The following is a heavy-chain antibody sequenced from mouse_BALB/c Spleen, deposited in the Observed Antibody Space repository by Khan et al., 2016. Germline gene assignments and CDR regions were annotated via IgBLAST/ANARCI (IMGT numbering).Heavy chain of an antibody. CDR3: VRDGEGDY. V-gene: IGHV1-80*01. Sequence: QVQLKESGAELVRPGSSVKISCKASGYAFSSYWMNWVKQRPGQGLEWIGQIYPGDGDTNYNGKFKGKATLTVDKSSSTAYMQLSRLTSEDAAVCFCVRDGEGDYWGQGTSLTVSS. CDR1: GYAFSSYW. J-gene: IGHJ2*03. CDR2: IYPGDGDT.